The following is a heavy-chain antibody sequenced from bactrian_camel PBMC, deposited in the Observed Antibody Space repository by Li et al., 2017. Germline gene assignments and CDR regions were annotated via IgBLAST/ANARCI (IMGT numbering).Heavy chain of an antibody. CDR2: IYPRGGRP. V-gene: IGHV3S31*01. D-gene: IGHD4*01. Sequence: VQLVESGGGSVQAGGSLRLSCSASGATYSTEAMAWFRQAPGQGREGVAVIYPRGGRPYYRDSVQGRFTISRDNAKNTVYLQMNSLKPEDTAMYYCAARAARDTCFNSRSAKDFDYWGQGTQVTVS. CDR3: AARAARDTCFNSRSAKDFDY. CDR1: GATYSTEA. J-gene: IGHJ6*01.